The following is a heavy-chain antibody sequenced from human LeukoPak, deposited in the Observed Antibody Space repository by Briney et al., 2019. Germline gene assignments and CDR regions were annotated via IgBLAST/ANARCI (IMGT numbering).Heavy chain of an antibody. J-gene: IGHJ3*02. D-gene: IGHD2-15*01. CDR1: GGSFSGYY. CDR2: INHSGST. V-gene: IGHV4-34*01. CDR3: ARERDIVVVVAAYYDAFDI. Sequence: SETLSLTCAVYGGSFSGYYWSWIRQPPGKGPEWIGDINHSGSTNYNPSLKSRVTISVDTSKNQFSLMLSSVTAADTAVYYCARERDIVVVVAAYYDAFDIWGQGTMVTVSS.